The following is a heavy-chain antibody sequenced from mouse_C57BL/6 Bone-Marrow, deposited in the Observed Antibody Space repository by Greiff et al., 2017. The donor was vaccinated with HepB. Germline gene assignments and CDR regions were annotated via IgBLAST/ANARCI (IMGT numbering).Heavy chain of an antibody. CDR3: ARAYSNCGENYFGY. Sequence: QVQLQQPGAELVKPGASVKMSCKASGYTFTSYWITWVKQRPGQGLEWIGDIYPGSGSTNYNEKFKSKATLTVDTSSSTAYMQLSSLTSEDAAVYYCARAYSNCGENYFGYWGQGTTLTVSS. J-gene: IGHJ2*01. CDR2: IYPGSGST. D-gene: IGHD2-5*01. CDR1: GYTFTSYW. V-gene: IGHV1-55*01.